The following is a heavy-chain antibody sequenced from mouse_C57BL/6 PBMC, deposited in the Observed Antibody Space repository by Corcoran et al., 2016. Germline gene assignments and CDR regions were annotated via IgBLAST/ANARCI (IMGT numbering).Heavy chain of an antibody. Sequence: QIQLVQSGPELKKPGETVKITCKASGYTLTTYGMSWVKQAPGKGLKWMGWINTYSGVPTYADDFKGRFAFSLETSASTAYLQINNLKNEDTATYFCARWDYDRRLYFDYWGQGTTLTVSS. CDR1: GYTLTTYG. CDR2: INTYSGVP. J-gene: IGHJ2*01. CDR3: ARWDYDRRLYFDY. V-gene: IGHV9-3*01. D-gene: IGHD2-4*01.